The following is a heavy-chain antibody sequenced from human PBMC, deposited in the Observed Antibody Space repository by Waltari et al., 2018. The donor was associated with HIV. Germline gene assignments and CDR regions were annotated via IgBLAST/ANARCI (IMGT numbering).Heavy chain of an antibody. CDR1: GGSISSYY. D-gene: IGHD6-19*01. Sequence: QVQLQESGPGLVKPSETLSLTCPVSGGSISSYYWPWIRQPPGKGLEWIGYIYYSGSTNYNPSLKSRVTISVDTSKNQFSLKLSSVTAADTAVYYCARAGWYNYYYYGMDVWGQGTTVTVSS. V-gene: IGHV4-59*01. CDR3: ARAGWYNYYYYGMDV. J-gene: IGHJ6*02. CDR2: IYYSGST.